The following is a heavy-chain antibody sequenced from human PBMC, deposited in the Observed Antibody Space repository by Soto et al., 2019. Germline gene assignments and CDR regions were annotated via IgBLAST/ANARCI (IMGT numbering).Heavy chain of an antibody. CDR3: TREAGWQRMVPYD. V-gene: IGHV1-18*04. CDR2: ISAFNGDT. CDR1: GYTFTSYG. J-gene: IGHJ4*02. D-gene: IGHD6-25*01. Sequence: QVQLVQSGNEVKKPGASVNVSCKAFGYTFTSYGFSWVRQVPGQGLEWLGWISAFNGDTHYAQTMKGRLNVTTDTSTTTVHMELRSLTPADTAVYYCTREAGWQRMVPYDWGQGTLVTVS.